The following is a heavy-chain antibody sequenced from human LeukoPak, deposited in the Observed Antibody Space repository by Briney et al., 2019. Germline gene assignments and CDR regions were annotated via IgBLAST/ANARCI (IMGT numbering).Heavy chain of an antibody. D-gene: IGHD3-3*01. CDR3: ARLGAGPTYYDFWSGYSSFYFDY. V-gene: IGHV4-39*01. Sequence: SETLSLTCTVSGGPTSSSNYYWGWIRQPPGKGLEWIGGIHCSGNTYYNPSLKSRVTISVDTSKNQFSLKLSSVTAADTAVYYCARLGAGPTYYDFWSGYSSFYFDYWGQGTLVTVSS. CDR2: IHCSGNT. J-gene: IGHJ4*02. CDR1: GGPTSSSNYY.